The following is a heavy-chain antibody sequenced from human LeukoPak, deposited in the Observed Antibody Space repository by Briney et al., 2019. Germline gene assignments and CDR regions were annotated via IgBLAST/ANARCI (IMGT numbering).Heavy chain of an antibody. CDR1: GFTFSSYA. CDR3: AKEGVVVRYYFDY. J-gene: IGHJ4*02. Sequence: GGSLRLSCAASGFTFSSYAMHWVRQAPGKGLEWVAFIRYDGSNKYYADSVKGRFTISRDNSKNTLYLQMNSLRAEDTAVYYCAKEGVVVRYYFDYWGQGTLVTVSS. CDR2: IRYDGSNK. V-gene: IGHV3-30*02. D-gene: IGHD2-2*01.